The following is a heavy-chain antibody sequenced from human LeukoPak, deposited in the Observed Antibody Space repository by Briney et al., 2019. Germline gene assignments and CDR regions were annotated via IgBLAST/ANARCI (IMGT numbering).Heavy chain of an antibody. CDR1: GFTFSSYA. CDR2: ISGSGGST. J-gene: IGHJ6*03. D-gene: IGHD3-3*01. Sequence: GGSLRLSCAASGFTFSSYAMSWVRQAPGKGLEWVSAISGSGGSTYYADSVKGRFTISRDNSKNTLYLQMNSLRAEDTAVYYCAKMVAGRFLEWLPTYYYYYMDVWGKGTTVTVSS. V-gene: IGHV3-23*01. CDR3: AKMVAGRFLEWLPTYYYYYMDV.